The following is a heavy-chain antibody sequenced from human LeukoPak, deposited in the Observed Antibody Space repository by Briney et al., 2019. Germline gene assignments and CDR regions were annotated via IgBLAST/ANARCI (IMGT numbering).Heavy chain of an antibody. V-gene: IGHV3-33*01. CDR2: IWYDGSNK. CDR1: GFTFSSYG. CDR3: AREEEWYASGTYYKGFDS. J-gene: IGHJ4*02. D-gene: IGHD3-10*01. Sequence: PGGSLRLSCAASGFTFSSYGMHWVRQAPGKGLEWVAVIWYDGSNKYYADSVKGRFTISRDNSKNTLYLQMNSLRAEGTAVYYCAREEEWYASGTYYKGFDSWGQGTLVTVSS.